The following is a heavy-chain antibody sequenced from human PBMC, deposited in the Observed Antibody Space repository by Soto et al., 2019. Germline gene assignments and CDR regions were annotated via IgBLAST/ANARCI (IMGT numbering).Heavy chain of an antibody. CDR2: ISDRGDI. V-gene: IGHV4-59*08. CDR3: ARGRHWFGP. Sequence: ETLSLTCTVSGISITSSYWNWFRQSPGKGLEWIGQISDRGDINYNPPLERRVAISTDTSKNQVSLKLTAVNAEDTAVYFCARGRHWFGPWGQGTLITVSS. CDR1: GISITSSY. J-gene: IGHJ5*02.